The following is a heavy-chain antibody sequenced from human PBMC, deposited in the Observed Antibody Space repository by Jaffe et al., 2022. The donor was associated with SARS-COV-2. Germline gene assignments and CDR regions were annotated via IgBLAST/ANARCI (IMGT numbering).Heavy chain of an antibody. Sequence: EVQLLESGGGLVQPGGSLRLSCVASGFTFSSYAMSWVRQAPGKGLGWVSAISSSDGGTYYADSVKGRFTISRDNSKNTLSLQMNSLKAEDTAVYYCAKATAVSGRSSRSDYWGQGTLVTVSS. CDR1: GFTFSSYA. V-gene: IGHV3-23*01. CDR2: ISSSDGGT. CDR3: AKATAVSGRSSRSDY. J-gene: IGHJ4*02. D-gene: IGHD6-19*01.